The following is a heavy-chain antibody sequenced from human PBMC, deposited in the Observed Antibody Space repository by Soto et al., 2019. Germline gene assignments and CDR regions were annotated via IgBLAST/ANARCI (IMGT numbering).Heavy chain of an antibody. V-gene: IGHV3-23*01. J-gene: IGHJ5*02. CDR2: ISYSGGST. CDR1: RLTFSSYA. CDR3: ARKEGFNWNYAWFDP. Sequence: GGSLRLSCAASRLTFSSYAMSWFRQAPGKGLEWVSSISYSGGSTYYADSVKGRFTISRDNSKNTLYLQMNSLRAEDSAIYFCARKEGFNWNYAWFDPWGQGTLVTVSS. D-gene: IGHD1-7*01.